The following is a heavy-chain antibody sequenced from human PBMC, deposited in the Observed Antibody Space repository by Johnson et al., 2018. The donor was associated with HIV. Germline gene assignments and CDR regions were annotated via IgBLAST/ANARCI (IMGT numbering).Heavy chain of an antibody. CDR2: IKQDGSEK. CDR3: AKESKWESRTPHAFDI. V-gene: IGHV3-7*01. J-gene: IGHJ3*02. CDR1: GFTFSSYW. Sequence: VQLVESGGGLVQPGGSLRLSCAASGFTFSSYWMSWVRQAPGKGLEWVANIKQDGSEKYYADSVKGRFTISRDNSKNTLYLQMKSLRAEDTTVYYCAKESKWESRTPHAFDIWGQGTMVTVS. D-gene: IGHD1-26*01.